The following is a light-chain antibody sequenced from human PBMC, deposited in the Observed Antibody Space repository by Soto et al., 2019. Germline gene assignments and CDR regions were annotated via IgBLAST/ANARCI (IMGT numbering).Light chain of an antibody. CDR2: ATS. Sequence: DIQMTQSPSSLSASVGDRVTITCRASQSISSYLNWYQQKPGKAPNLLIYATSSLQSGVPSRFGGSGSGTDLTLTISSLQPEDFATYYCQQSYTTPLFTFGPGTKVDIK. CDR1: QSISSY. V-gene: IGKV1-39*01. J-gene: IGKJ3*01. CDR3: QQSYTTPLFT.